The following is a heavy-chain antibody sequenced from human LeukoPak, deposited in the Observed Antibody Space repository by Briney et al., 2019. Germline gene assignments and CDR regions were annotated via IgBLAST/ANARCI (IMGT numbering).Heavy chain of an antibody. CDR3: ARVTSVTGTIFDL. J-gene: IGHJ4*02. CDR1: GFTFSTYE. D-gene: IGHD6-19*01. Sequence: GGSLRLSCAASGFTFSTYEMNWVRQAPGTGLVWVSRVNSDGSSASYADSVKGRFTISRDNAKNTLYLQMNSLRAEDAAVYYCARVTSVTGTIFDLWGQGTLVTVSS. CDR2: VNSDGSSA. V-gene: IGHV3-74*01.